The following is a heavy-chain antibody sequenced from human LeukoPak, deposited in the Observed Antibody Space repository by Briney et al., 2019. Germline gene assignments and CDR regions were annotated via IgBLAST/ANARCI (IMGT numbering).Heavy chain of an antibody. CDR2: IYPGDSDT. CDR1: GFSFTSYW. V-gene: IGHV5-51*01. D-gene: IGHD4-17*01. J-gene: IGHJ4*02. Sequence: GESLQISCNASGFSFTSYWIAWVRPMPGKGREWMGVIYPGDSDTKYSPSFQGQVTISADKFITTAYLQWSSLKASDTGMYYCARHIWADGDYFDYWGQGTLVTVSS. CDR3: ARHIWADGDYFDY.